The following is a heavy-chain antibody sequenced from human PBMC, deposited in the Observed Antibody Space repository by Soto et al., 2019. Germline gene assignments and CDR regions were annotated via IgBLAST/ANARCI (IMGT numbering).Heavy chain of an antibody. V-gene: IGHV3-15*01. CDR2: IKSKTDGGTT. D-gene: IGHD3-22*01. CDR3: TTAMYYYDSSGYYFHDY. CDR1: GFTFSNAW. Sequence: RLSCAASGFTFSNAWMSWVRQAPGKGLEWVGRIKSKTDGGTTDYAAPVKGRFTISRDDSKNTLYLQMNSLKTEDTAVYYCTTAMYYYDSSGYYFHDYWGQGTLVTVSS. J-gene: IGHJ4*02.